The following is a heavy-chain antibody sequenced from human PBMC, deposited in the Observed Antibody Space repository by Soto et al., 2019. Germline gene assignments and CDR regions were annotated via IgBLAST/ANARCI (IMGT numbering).Heavy chain of an antibody. CDR3: ARRGMVYSPHDAGDI. J-gene: IGHJ3*02. V-gene: IGHV4-39*01. CDR2: IYYSGST. D-gene: IGHD2-8*01. Sequence: SETLSLTCAVSVGSISSSSYYWGWIRQPPGKGLECIGSIYYSGSTYYNPSLKSRVTISVNTSKNQFSLKLSSVTAADTAVYYCARRGMVYSPHDAGDIWGQGTMVTVS. CDR1: VGSISSSSYY.